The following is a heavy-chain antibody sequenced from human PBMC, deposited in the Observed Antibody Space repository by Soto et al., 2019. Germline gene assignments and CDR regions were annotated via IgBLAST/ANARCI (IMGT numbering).Heavy chain of an antibody. V-gene: IGHV1-69*06. Sequence: VKVSCKASGGTFSSYAISWVRQAPGQGLEWMGGIIPIFGTANYAQKFQGRVTITADKSTSTAYMELSSLRSEDTAVYYCARKPPMVRGVITHAHAFDIWGQGTMVTVSS. CDR3: ARKPPMVRGVITHAHAFDI. CDR2: IIPIFGTA. CDR1: GGTFSSYA. D-gene: IGHD3-10*01. J-gene: IGHJ3*02.